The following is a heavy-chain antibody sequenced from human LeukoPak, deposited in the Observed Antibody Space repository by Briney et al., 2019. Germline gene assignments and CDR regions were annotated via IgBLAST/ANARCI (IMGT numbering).Heavy chain of an antibody. CDR1: GFTFDDYA. CDR3: AKVRSLSLAATEPLDY. Sequence: GGSLRLSCAASGFTFDDYAMHWVRQAPGKGLERVSGITWNNGFIEYSDSVKGRFTISRDNAKNSLILQMNSLRPEDTALYYCAKVRSLSLAATEPLDYWGQGTLVTVSS. V-gene: IGHV3-9*01. CDR2: ITWNNGFI. D-gene: IGHD6-6*01. J-gene: IGHJ4*02.